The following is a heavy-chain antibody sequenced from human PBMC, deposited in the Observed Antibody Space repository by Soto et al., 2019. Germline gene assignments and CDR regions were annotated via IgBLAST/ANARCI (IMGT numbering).Heavy chain of an antibody. CDR1: GGSISSHY. D-gene: IGHD1-26*01. Sequence: FETLCLTCTVFGGSISSHYWSWIRQPPGKGLEWIGYIYYSGSTNYNPSLKSRVTISVDTSKNQFSLKLSSVTAADTAVYYCARDPFEGGSYYVGGYFDYWGQGT. CDR3: ARDPFEGGSYYVGGYFDY. J-gene: IGHJ4*02. CDR2: IYYSGST. V-gene: IGHV4-59*11.